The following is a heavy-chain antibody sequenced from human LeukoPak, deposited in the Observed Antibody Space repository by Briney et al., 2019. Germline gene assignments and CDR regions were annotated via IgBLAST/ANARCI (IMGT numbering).Heavy chain of an antibody. J-gene: IGHJ5*02. CDR3: ARVRKDGWFDP. CDR1: GFTFSSYW. Sequence: GGSLRLSCAVSGFTFSSYWMSWVRQAPGKGLEWVANIKQDGSEKYYVDSVKGRFTISRDNAKNSLYLQMNSLRAEDTAVYYCARVRKDGWFDPWGQGTLVTVSS. CDR2: IKQDGSEK. V-gene: IGHV3-7*01.